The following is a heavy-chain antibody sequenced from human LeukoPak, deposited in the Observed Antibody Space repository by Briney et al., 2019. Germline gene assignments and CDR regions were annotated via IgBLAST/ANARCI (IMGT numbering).Heavy chain of an antibody. J-gene: IGHJ4*02. CDR1: GGTFSSYG. D-gene: IGHD1-14*01. Sequence: ASVKVSCKASGGTFSSYGISWVRQAPGQGLEWMGGIIPMFNMTNQAQNFKGRVTFTADESTATAYMALTSLRFEDTAMYYCARETGPLEVWGQGTQVIVSS. CDR3: ARETGPLEV. V-gene: IGHV1-69*13. CDR2: IIPMFNMT.